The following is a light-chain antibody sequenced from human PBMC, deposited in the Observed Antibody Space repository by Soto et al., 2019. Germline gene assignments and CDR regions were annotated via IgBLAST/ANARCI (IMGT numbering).Light chain of an antibody. CDR3: HSYDSSLSVLVV. Sequence: QSVLTQPPSVSGAPGQRVTISCTGSSSNIAAGYDVHWYQQLPGTAPKLLIYGNSNRPSGVPDRFSGSKSGTSASLAITGLQAEDEPDYYCHSYDSSLSVLVVFGGGTKLTVL. J-gene: IGLJ2*01. CDR2: GNS. CDR1: SSNIAAGYD. V-gene: IGLV1-40*01.